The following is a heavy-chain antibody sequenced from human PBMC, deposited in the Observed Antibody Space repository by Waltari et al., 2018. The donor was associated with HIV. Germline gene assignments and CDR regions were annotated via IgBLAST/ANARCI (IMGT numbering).Heavy chain of an antibody. CDR3: AAESITIFGVVIIRGGNWFDP. D-gene: IGHD3-3*01. CDR2: IYYSGST. J-gene: IGHJ5*02. V-gene: IGHV4-39*07. CDR1: GGSISSSSYY. Sequence: QLQLQESGPGLVKPSETLSLTCTVSGGSISSSSYYWGWIRPPPGEGLEWIGSIYYSGSTYYNPSLKSRVTISVDTSKNQFSLKLSSVTAADTAVYYCAAESITIFGVVIIRGGNWFDPWGQGTLVTVSS.